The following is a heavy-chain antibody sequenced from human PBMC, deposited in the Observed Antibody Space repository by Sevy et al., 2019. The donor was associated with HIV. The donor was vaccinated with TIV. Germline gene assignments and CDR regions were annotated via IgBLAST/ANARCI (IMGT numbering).Heavy chain of an antibody. Sequence: ASVKVSCKASGYTLNNYGISWVRQAPGQGLEWIGWITAYKDNTNYAQNFQGRVTMTTDTSTSTAYMGLRSLRSDDTAVYYCTGVDPYYEFGDVWGQGTTVTVSS. D-gene: IGHD3-3*01. V-gene: IGHV1-18*01. CDR2: ITAYKDNT. CDR1: GYTLNNYG. J-gene: IGHJ6*02. CDR3: TGVDPYYEFGDV.